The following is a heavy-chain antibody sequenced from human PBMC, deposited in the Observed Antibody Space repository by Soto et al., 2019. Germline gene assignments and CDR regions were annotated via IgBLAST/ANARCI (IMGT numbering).Heavy chain of an antibody. Sequence: EVQLVESGGGWVQSGGSLRLSCAASGFTFSSYWMSWVRQGPGKGPEWVANIKQDGSEKYYVDSVKGRFTISRDNAKNSLYLQMTSLRAEDTAVYHCAKSLSAIPGDSWGQGTLVTVSS. CDR1: GFTFSSYW. J-gene: IGHJ4*02. CDR3: AKSLSAIPGDS. CDR2: IKQDGSEK. D-gene: IGHD2-2*01. V-gene: IGHV3-7*05.